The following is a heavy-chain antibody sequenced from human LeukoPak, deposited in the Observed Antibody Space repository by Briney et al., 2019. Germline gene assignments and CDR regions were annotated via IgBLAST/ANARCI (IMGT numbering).Heavy chain of an antibody. CDR3: ARASSTSCSY. D-gene: IGHD2-2*01. CDR1: GFTFSNYW. J-gene: IGHJ4*02. Sequence: GGSLRLSCAASGFTFSNYWMHWVRQAPGKGLVWVSRIYSDGSSTNYADSVKGRFTISRDNAKNTLYPQMNSLRAEDTAVYYCARASSTSCSYWGQGTLVTVSS. CDR2: IYSDGSST. V-gene: IGHV3-74*01.